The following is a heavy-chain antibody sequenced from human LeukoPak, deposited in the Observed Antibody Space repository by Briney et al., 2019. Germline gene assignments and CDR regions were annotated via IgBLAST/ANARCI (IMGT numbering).Heavy chain of an antibody. CDR3: ARSVSLDIVVVPAAIYAFDI. V-gene: IGHV4-4*02. CDR2: IYHSGST. J-gene: IGHJ3*02. Sequence: GSLRLSCAASGFTFSSYWMSWVRQPPGKGLEWIGEIYHSGSTNYNPSLKSRVTISVDKSKNQFSLKLSSVTAADTAVYYCARSVSLDIVVVPAAIYAFDIWAKGQWSPSLQ. D-gene: IGHD2-2*01. CDR1: GFTFSSYW.